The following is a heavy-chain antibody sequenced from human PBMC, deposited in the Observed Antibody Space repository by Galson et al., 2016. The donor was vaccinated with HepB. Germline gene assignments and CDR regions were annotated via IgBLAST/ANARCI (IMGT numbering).Heavy chain of an antibody. Sequence: SETLSLTCAVYGGTFSGYYWSWIRQPPGKGLEWIGEINHSGNSNTNPSLKRRVTISVDTSKSQFSLKLSSVTAADTAMYYCARIHDYGDYEEPEGWGQGTLVTVSS. CDR3: ARIHDYGDYEEPEG. CDR1: GGTFSGYY. D-gene: IGHD4-17*01. V-gene: IGHV4-34*01. CDR2: INHSGNS. J-gene: IGHJ4*02.